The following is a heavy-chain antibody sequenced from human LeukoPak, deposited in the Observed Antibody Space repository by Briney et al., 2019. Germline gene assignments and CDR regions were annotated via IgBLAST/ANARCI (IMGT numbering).Heavy chain of an antibody. CDR3: ARHRSKWLQSSFDY. D-gene: IGHD5-24*01. CDR1: GGSIRSTSYY. CDR2: INHSGST. Sequence: SETLSLTCSVSGGSIRSTSYYWAWIRQPPGKGLEWIGEINHSGSTNYNPSLKSRVTISVDTSKNQFSLKLSSVTAADTAVYYCARHRSKWLQSSFDYWGQGTLVTVSS. V-gene: IGHV4-39*01. J-gene: IGHJ4*02.